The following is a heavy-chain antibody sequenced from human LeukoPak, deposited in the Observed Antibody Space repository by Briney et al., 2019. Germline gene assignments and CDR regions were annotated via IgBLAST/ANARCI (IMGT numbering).Heavy chain of an antibody. V-gene: IGHV3-30*02. CDR3: AKEYDFWSGSYFADY. Sequence: GGSLRLXCAASGFTCSSYGMHWVRQAPGKGLESVAFIRYDGSNKYYADSVKGRFTISRDNSKNTLYLQMNSLRAEDTAVYYCAKEYDFWSGSYFADYWGQGTLVTVSS. CDR2: IRYDGSNK. CDR1: GFTCSSYG. J-gene: IGHJ4*02. D-gene: IGHD3-3*01.